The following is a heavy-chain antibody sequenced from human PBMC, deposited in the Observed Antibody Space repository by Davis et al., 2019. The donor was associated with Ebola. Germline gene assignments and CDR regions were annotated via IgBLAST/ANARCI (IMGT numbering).Heavy chain of an antibody. CDR2: IYYSGST. CDR3: ARAGHTLSYNWNYPGWFDP. Sequence: PSETLSLTCTVSGGSVSSGSYYWSWIRQPPGKGLEWIGFIYYSGSTNYNPSLKSRVTISVDTSKNQFSLKLSSVTAADTAVYYCARAGHTLSYNWNYPGWFDPWGQGTLVTVSS. D-gene: IGHD1-7*01. CDR1: GGSVSSGSYY. J-gene: IGHJ5*02. V-gene: IGHV4-61*01.